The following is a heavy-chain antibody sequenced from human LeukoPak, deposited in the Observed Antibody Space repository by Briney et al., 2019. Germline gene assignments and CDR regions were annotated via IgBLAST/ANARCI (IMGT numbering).Heavy chain of an antibody. Sequence: ASVKVSCKASGYTFTSYGISWVRQATGQGLEWMGWMNPNSGNTGYAQKLQGRVTITRNTSISTAYMELSSLRSEDTGVYYCAREHNFDYWGQGTLVTVSS. CDR1: GYTFTSYG. CDR3: AREHNFDY. CDR2: MNPNSGNT. D-gene: IGHD2-21*01. V-gene: IGHV1-8*03. J-gene: IGHJ4*02.